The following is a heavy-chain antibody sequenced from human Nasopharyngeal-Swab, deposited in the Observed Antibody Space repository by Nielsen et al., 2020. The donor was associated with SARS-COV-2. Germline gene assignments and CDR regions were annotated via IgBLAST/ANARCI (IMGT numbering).Heavy chain of an antibody. V-gene: IGHV4-34*01. CDR1: GGSFSGYY. CDR2: INHGGGT. Sequence: SETLSLTCAVYGGSFSGYYWSWIRQPPGKGLEWIGEINHGGGTNYTPSLKSRVTISVDTSKNQFSLKLSSVTAADTAVYYCARFNIAARFTYYYYGMDVWGQGTTVTVSS. D-gene: IGHD6-6*01. CDR3: ARFNIAARFTYYYYGMDV. J-gene: IGHJ6*02.